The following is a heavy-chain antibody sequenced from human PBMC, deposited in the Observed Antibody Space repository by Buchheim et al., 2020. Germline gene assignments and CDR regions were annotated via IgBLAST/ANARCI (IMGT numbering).Heavy chain of an antibody. V-gene: IGHV3-7*01. J-gene: IGHJ4*02. D-gene: IGHD1-1*01. CDR3: ARLPIEETGNYDC. CDR1: GFTFSQFW. CDR2: INQDGSKE. Sequence: EVQLVESGGGLVQPGGSLRLSCAGPGFTFSQFWMSWVRQTPGKGLEWVANINQDGSKERYVDSVKGRFTISRDNAENSVHLQMDSLRVEDTAVYYCARLPIEETGNYDCWGQGT.